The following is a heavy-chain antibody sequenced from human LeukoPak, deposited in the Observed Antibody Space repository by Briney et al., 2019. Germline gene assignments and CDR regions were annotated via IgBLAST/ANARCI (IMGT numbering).Heavy chain of an antibody. CDR1: GGSISSGGYY. J-gene: IGHJ3*02. Sequence: SQTLSLTCTVSGGSISSGGYYWSWIRQHPGKGLEWIGYIYYSGSTYYNPSLKSRVTISVDTSKNQFSLKLSSVTAADTAVYYCARHFGSFSWASDIWGQGTMVTVSS. V-gene: IGHV4-31*03. CDR3: ARHFGSFSWASDI. D-gene: IGHD3-16*01. CDR2: IYYSGST.